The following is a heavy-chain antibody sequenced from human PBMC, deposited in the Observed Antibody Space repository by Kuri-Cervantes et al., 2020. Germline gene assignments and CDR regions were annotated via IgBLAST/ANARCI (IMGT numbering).Heavy chain of an antibody. J-gene: IGHJ6*02. CDR2: INPNSGGT. CDR1: GYTFTSYA. D-gene: IGHD6-19*01. V-gene: IGHV1-2*04. Sequence: ASVKVSCKASGYTFTSYAMNWVRQAPGQGLEWMGWINPNSGGTNYAQKFQGWVTMTRDTSISTAYMELSRLRSDDTAVYYCARAGWSDPNYYYGMDVWGQGTTVTVSS. CDR3: ARAGWSDPNYYYGMDV.